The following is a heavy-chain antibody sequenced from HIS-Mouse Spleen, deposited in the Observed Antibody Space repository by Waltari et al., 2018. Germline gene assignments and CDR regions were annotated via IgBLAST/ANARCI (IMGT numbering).Heavy chain of an antibody. V-gene: IGHV4-34*01. Sequence: QVQLQQWGAGLLKPSETLSLTCAVYGGSFSGYYWSWIRQPPGKGLECIGESNHSGRTNYNPSLKSRVTISVDTSKNQFSLKLSSVTAADTAVYYCAREIPYSSSWYDWYFDLWGRGTLVTVSS. D-gene: IGHD6-13*01. CDR3: AREIPYSSSWYDWYFDL. CDR1: GGSFSGYY. J-gene: IGHJ2*01. CDR2: SNHSGRT.